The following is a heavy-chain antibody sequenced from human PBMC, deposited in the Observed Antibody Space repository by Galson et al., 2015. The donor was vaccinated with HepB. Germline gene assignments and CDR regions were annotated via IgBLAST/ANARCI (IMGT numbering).Heavy chain of an antibody. CDR1: GGSFSGYY. D-gene: IGHD3-16*02. V-gene: IGHV4-34*01. Sequence: ETLSLTCAVYGGSFSGYYWSWIRQPPGKGLEWIGEINHSGSTNYNPSLKSRVTISVDTSKNQFSLKLSSVTAADTAVYYCARRRITFGGVIVIGNWFDPWSQGTLVTVSS. CDR3: ARRRITFGGVIVIGNWFDP. CDR2: INHSGST. J-gene: IGHJ5*02.